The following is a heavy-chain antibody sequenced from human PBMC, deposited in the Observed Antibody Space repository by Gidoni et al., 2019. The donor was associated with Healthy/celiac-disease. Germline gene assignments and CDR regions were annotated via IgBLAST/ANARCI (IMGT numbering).Heavy chain of an antibody. CDR3: TTENYYYACSFCAFDI. V-gene: IGHV3-15*01. J-gene: IGHJ3*02. CDR2: IKSTTYVGTT. D-gene: IGHD3-10*01. CDR1: GLTFSNAW. Sequence: EVQLVESGGGLVKHGGSLRLHCAAYGLTFSNAWMRWVRQAPGKGLAWVGRIKSTTYVGTTDYAAPVKGRFTISRDDSTNTLYLQMHSLKTEDTAVYYCTTENYYYACSFCAFDIWGQGTMVTVSS.